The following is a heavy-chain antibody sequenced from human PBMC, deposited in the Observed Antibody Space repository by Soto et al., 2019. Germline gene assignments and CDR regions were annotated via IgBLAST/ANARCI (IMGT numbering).Heavy chain of an antibody. CDR3: ATTVTSYYYYGMDV. CDR1: GGTFSSYA. V-gene: IGHV1-69*13. D-gene: IGHD4-17*01. Sequence: SVKVSCKASGGTFSSYAISWVRQAPGQGLEWMGGIIPIFGTANYAQKFQGRVTITADESTSTAYMELSSLRSEDTAVYYCATTVTSYYYYGMDVWGQGTTVTVSS. J-gene: IGHJ6*02. CDR2: IIPIFGTA.